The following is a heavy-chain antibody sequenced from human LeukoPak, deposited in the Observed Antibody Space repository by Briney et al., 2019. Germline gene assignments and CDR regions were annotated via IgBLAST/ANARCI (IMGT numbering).Heavy chain of an antibody. CDR3: ARGRHGGNSRRYPPDY. J-gene: IGHJ4*02. Sequence: ASVKVSCKVSGYTLTELSMHWVRQAPGQGLEWMGWISAYNGNTNYAQKLQGRVTMTTDTSTSTAYMELRSLRSDDTAVYYCARGRHGGNSRRYPPDYWGQGTLVTVSS. V-gene: IGHV1-18*01. D-gene: IGHD4-23*01. CDR1: GYTLTELS. CDR2: ISAYNGNT.